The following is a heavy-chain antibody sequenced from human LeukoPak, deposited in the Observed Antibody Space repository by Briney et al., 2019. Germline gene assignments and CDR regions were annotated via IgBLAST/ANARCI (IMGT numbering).Heavy chain of an antibody. J-gene: IGHJ6*03. V-gene: IGHV1-18*01. CDR3: ARTEMAKTDDYYYYMDV. CDR2: ISAYNGNT. CDR1: GYTFTSYG. Sequence: ASVKVSCKASGYTFTSYGISWVRQAPGQGLEWMGWISAYNGNTNYAQKLQGRVTTTTDTSTSTAYMELRSLRSDDTAVYYCARTEMAKTDDYYYYMDVWGKGTTVTVSS. D-gene: IGHD5-24*01.